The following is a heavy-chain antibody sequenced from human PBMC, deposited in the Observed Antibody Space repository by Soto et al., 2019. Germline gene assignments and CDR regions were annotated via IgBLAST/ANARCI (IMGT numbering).Heavy chain of an antibody. V-gene: IGHV3-74*01. CDR1: GFTFRDHW. J-gene: IGHJ4*02. Sequence: EVQLVESGGGLVQPGGSLRLSCAASGFTFRDHWMHWVRQAPGKGLVWVSRINSDGSTTTYADSVKGRFTISRDNAKSSLYLQLNSLRAEDTALYCCARGYSSGPDYWGQGTLVTVSS. CDR3: ARGYSSGPDY. D-gene: IGHD6-19*01. CDR2: INSDGSTT.